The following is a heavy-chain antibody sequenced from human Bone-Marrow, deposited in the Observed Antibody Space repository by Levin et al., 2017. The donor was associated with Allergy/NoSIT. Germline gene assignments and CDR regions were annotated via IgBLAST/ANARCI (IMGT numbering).Heavy chain of an antibody. CDR2: IDWDDDK. Sequence: SGPTLVKATQTLTLTCTLSGGSISTSGMCVSWIRQTPGKALEWLARIDWDDDKYYNTSMKTRLTISKDTSKNQVFLTMTSMDPVDTATYYCARVLYRQANRRAEGFQHWGQGTQVTVSS. V-gene: IGHV2-70*11. J-gene: IGHJ1*01. CDR1: GGSISTSGMC. D-gene: IGHD1-26*01. CDR3: ARVLYRQANRRAEGFQH.